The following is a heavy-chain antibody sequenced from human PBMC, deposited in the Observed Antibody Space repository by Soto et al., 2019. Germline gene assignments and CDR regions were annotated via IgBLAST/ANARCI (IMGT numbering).Heavy chain of an antibody. D-gene: IGHD2-2*01. CDR1: GGTFSSYA. Sequence: QVQLVQSGAEVKKPGSSVKVSCKASGGTFSSYAISWVRQAPGQGLEWMGGIIPISGTANYAQTFQGRVTITADESTSTAYMELSSLRSEDTPVYYCARSQGSSTSLEIYYFYYYGMDVWGQGTTVTFSS. J-gene: IGHJ6*02. CDR3: ARSQGSSTSLEIYYFYYYGMDV. V-gene: IGHV1-69*01. CDR2: IIPISGTA.